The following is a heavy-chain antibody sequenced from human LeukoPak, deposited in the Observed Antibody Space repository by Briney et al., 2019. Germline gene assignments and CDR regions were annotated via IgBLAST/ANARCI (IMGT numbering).Heavy chain of an antibody. CDR1: GGSISSIDYY. J-gene: IGHJ6*03. D-gene: IGHD6-13*01. CDR3: ARVESSSWYYYYYYMDV. Sequence: PSETLSLTCTVSGGSISSIDYYWGWIRQPPVKGLECIGSIYYSGSTYYNPSLKSRVTISVDTSKNQFSLKLSSVTAADTAVYYCARVESSSWYYYYYYMDVWGKGTTVTVSS. CDR2: IYYSGST. V-gene: IGHV4-39*07.